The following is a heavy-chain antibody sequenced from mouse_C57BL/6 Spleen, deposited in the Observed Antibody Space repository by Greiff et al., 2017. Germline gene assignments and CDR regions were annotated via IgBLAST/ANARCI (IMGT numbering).Heavy chain of an antibody. Sequence: QVHVKQPGAELVKPGASVKLSCKASGYTFTSYWMHWVKQRPGRGLEWIGRIDPNSGGTKYNEKFKSKATLTVDKPSSTAYMQLSSLTSEDSAVYYCARLDYGSNWRYFDVWGTGTTVTVSS. J-gene: IGHJ1*03. CDR1: GYTFTSYW. CDR3: ARLDYGSNWRYFDV. CDR2: IDPNSGGT. D-gene: IGHD1-1*01. V-gene: IGHV1-72*01.